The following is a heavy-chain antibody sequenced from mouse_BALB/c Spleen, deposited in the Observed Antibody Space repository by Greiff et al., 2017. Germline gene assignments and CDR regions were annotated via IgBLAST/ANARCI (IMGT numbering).Heavy chain of an antibody. CDR2: INSNGGST. Sequence: EVQGVESGGGLVQPGGSLKLSCAASGFTFSSYGMSWVRQTPDKRLELVATINSNGGSTYYPDSVKGRFTISRDNAKNTLYLQMSSLKSEDTAMYYCAREGTFYYAMDYWGQGTSVTVSS. CDR1: GFTFSSYG. V-gene: IGHV5-6-3*01. D-gene: IGHD2-14*01. CDR3: AREGTFYYAMDY. J-gene: IGHJ4*01.